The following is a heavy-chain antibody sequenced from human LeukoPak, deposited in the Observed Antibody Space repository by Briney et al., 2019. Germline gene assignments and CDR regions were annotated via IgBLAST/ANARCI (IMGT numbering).Heavy chain of an antibody. J-gene: IGHJ4*02. CDR3: VKEYHSRGFGAYFDY. Sequence: GGSLRLSCTASKFTFSHYGMQWVRQAPGKGLEWVAVISSDGSIKVYADSVKGRFTLSRDNSINTVDLRMNSLRAEDTAVYYCVKEYHSRGFGAYFDYWGQGTLVTVSS. CDR1: KFTFSHYG. CDR2: ISSDGSIK. D-gene: IGHD3-3*01. V-gene: IGHV3-30*18.